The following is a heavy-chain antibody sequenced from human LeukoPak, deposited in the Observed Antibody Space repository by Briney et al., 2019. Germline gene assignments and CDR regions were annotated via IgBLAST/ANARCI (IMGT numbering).Heavy chain of an antibody. V-gene: IGHV4-39*01. D-gene: IGHD1-26*01. J-gene: IGHJ4*02. CDR2: IYYSGST. CDR1: GGSISSSTYY. Sequence: SETLSLTCTVSGGSISSSTYYWGWIRQPPGKGLEWIGSIYYSGSTYYNPSLKSRVTISVDTSKNQFSLKLSSVTAADTAVYYCASVNSGSYPYYFDYWGQGTLVTVSS. CDR3: ASVNSGSYPYYFDY.